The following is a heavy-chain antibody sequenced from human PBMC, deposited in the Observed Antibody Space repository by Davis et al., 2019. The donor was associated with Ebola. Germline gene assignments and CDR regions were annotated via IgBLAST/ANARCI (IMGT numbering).Heavy chain of an antibody. Sequence: GESLKISCETSGYNFNKFWIGWVRQMPGKGLEWMGIIYPDDSDTRYSPSFQGQVPISADRSISTAYLQWSSLKASDTAMYYWARAMVQGLPDTFDLWGQGTMVTVSS. D-gene: IGHD3-10*01. CDR3: ARAMVQGLPDTFDL. CDR2: IYPDDSDT. V-gene: IGHV5-51*01. J-gene: IGHJ3*01. CDR1: GYNFNKFW.